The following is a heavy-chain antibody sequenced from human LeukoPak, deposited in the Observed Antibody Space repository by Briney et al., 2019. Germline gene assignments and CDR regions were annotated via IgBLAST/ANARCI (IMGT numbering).Heavy chain of an antibody. J-gene: IGHJ5*02. Sequence: SETLSLTCTVSGGSIGSYYWSWIRQPAGKGLEWIGRIYTSGSTNYIPSLKSRVTMSVDTSKNQFSLKLSSVTAADTAVYYCARDYVLHWFDPWGQGTLVTVSS. CDR1: GGSIGSYY. CDR3: ARDYVLHWFDP. CDR2: IYTSGST. D-gene: IGHD3-16*01. V-gene: IGHV4-4*07.